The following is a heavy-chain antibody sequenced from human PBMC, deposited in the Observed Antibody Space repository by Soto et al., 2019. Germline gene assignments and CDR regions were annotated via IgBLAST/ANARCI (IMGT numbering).Heavy chain of an antibody. CDR2: IKSKTDGGTT. J-gene: IGHJ4*02. V-gene: IGHV3-15*07. Sequence: EVQLVESGGGLVKPGGSLRLSCAASGFTFSNAWMNWVRQAPGKGLEWVGRIKSKTDGGTTDYAAPVKGRFTISRDDSKNTLYLQMNSLKTEDTAVYYCTPEAKPWISGYDSTFDYWCQGTLVTVSS. CDR1: GFTFSNAW. D-gene: IGHD5-12*01. CDR3: TPEAKPWISGYDSTFDY.